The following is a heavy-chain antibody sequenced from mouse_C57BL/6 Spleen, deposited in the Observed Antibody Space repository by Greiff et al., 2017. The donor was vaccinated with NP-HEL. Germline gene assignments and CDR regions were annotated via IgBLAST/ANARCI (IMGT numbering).Heavy chain of an antibody. V-gene: IGHV5-17*01. Sequence: EVQLVESGGGLVKPGGSLKLSCAASGFTFSDYGMHWVRQAPEKGLEWVAYISSGSSTIYYADTVKGRFTISRDNDNNTLFLQMTSLRSEDTAMYYCARNDYGSSYAMDYWGQGTSVTVSS. CDR2: ISSGSSTI. D-gene: IGHD1-1*01. J-gene: IGHJ4*01. CDR1: GFTFSDYG. CDR3: ARNDYGSSYAMDY.